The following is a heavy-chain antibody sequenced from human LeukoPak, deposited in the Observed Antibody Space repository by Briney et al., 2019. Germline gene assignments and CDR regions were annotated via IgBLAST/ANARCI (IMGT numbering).Heavy chain of an antibody. J-gene: IGHJ3*02. CDR2: ISGSGDST. CDR1: GFTFSSNA. CDR3: AKDYSGWLQSDAFDI. V-gene: IGHV3-23*01. Sequence: GGSLRLSCAASGFTFSSNAMSWVRQAPGKGLEWVSGISGSGDSTYYADSVKGRFTISRDNSKNTLYLQMNSLRAEDTAVYYCAKDYSGWLQSDAFDIWGQGTMVTVSS. D-gene: IGHD5-24*01.